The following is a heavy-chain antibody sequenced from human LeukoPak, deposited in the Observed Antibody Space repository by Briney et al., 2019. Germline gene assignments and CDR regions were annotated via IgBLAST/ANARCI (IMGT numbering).Heavy chain of an antibody. Sequence: SETLSLICTVSGGSISSYYWSWIRQPPGKGLEWIGYIYYSGSTNYNPSLKSRVTISVDTSKNQFSLKLSSVTAADTAVYYCARSGSGSYSRFDHWGQGTLVTVSS. CDR2: IYYSGST. CDR3: ARSGSGSYSRFDH. J-gene: IGHJ4*02. CDR1: GGSISSYY. D-gene: IGHD1-26*01. V-gene: IGHV4-59*01.